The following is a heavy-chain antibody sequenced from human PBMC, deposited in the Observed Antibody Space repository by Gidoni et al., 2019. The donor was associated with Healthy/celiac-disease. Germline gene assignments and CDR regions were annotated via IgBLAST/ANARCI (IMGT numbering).Heavy chain of an antibody. V-gene: IGHV2-5*02. CDR3: AHRGIIGDCSGGSCYLYDY. CDR2: ICWDDDK. J-gene: IGHJ4*02. CDR1: GFSLSTSGVG. Sequence: QITLKESGPTLVKPTQTLTLTCTFSGFSLSTSGVGVGWIRQPPGKALEWLALICWDDDKRYSPSLKSRLTITKDTSKNQVVLTMTNMDPVDTATYYCAHRGIIGDCSGGSCYLYDYWGQGTLVTVSS. D-gene: IGHD2-15*01.